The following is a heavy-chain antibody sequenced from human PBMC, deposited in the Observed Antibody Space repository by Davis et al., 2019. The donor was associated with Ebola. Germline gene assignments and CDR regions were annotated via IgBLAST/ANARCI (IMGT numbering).Heavy chain of an antibody. V-gene: IGHV3-72*01. CDR2: IRNKANSHTT. CDR3: ARDGGVQQLDS. D-gene: IGHD6-13*01. CDR1: GFTFSDHY. Sequence: GESLKISCAASGFTFSDHYMDWVRQAPGKGLEWVGRIRNKANSHTTEYAASVRGRFTISRDDSKNSLYLQMNSLKTEDTAVYYCARDGGVQQLDSWGQGTLVTVSS. J-gene: IGHJ4*02.